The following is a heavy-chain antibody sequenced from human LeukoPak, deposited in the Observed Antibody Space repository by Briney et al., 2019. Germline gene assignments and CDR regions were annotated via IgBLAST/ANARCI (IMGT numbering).Heavy chain of an antibody. CDR3: ARDSDTHDSGPGRPQGGNYYYYMDV. CDR1: GGTFSSYA. J-gene: IGHJ6*03. CDR2: IIPIFGTA. Sequence: GASVKVSCKASGGTFSSYAISWVRQAPGQGLEWMGGIIPIFGTANYAQKFQGRVTITADKSTSTAYMELSSLRSEDTAVYYCARDSDTHDSGPGRPQGGNYYYYMDVWGKGTTVTVSS. D-gene: IGHD1-26*01. V-gene: IGHV1-69*06.